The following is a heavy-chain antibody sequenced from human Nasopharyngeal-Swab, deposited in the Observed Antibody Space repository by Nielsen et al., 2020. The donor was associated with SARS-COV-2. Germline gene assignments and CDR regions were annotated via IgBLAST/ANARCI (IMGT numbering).Heavy chain of an antibody. J-gene: IGHJ6*02. V-gene: IGHV3-9*01. CDR2: ISWDSGSI. CDR1: GFTFGDYA. D-gene: IGHD3-22*01. Sequence: SLKISCAASGFTFGDYAMHWVRQAPGKGLEWVSGISWDSGSIGYADSVKGRFTISRDNAKNSLYLQMNSLRAEDTALYYCAKGSDSSGYRGYYYGMDVWGQGTTVTVSS. CDR3: AKGSDSSGYRGYYYGMDV.